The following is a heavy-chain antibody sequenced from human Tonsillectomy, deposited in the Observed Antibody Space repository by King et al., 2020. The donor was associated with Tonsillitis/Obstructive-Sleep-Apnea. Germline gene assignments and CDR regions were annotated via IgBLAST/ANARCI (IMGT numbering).Heavy chain of an antibody. Sequence: QLVKSGAEVKKPGSSXXVXXXAXGGXFSSXXXSXVRQAPGQGLEWMGGIIPIFGTXNYAQXFQGRVTIXADESTSTXYMXXGSLXSEDTAVYYCARXGSYSGSYYYYYMDVXGKGXXXTXXS. CDR2: IIPIFGTX. CDR3: ARXGSYSGSYYYYYMDV. D-gene: IGHD1-26*01. J-gene: IGHJ6*03. CDR1: GGXFSSXX. V-gene: IGHV1-69*01.